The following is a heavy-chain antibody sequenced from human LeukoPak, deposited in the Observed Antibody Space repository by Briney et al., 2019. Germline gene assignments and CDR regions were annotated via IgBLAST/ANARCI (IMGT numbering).Heavy chain of an antibody. D-gene: IGHD4-17*01. Sequence: GESLKISCKGSGYSFTSYWIGWVRQMPGKGLEWMGIIYPGDSDTRYSTSFQGQVTISADKSISTAYLQWSSLKASDTAMYYCARGDYGDDPPYYFDYWGQGTLVTVSS. J-gene: IGHJ4*02. CDR2: IYPGDSDT. CDR3: ARGDYGDDPPYYFDY. V-gene: IGHV5-51*01. CDR1: GYSFTSYW.